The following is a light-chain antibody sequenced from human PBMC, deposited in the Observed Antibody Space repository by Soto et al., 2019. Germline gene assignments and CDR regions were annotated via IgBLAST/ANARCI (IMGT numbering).Light chain of an antibody. CDR2: EGS. J-gene: IGLJ1*01. CDR3: GSYAGSRTFV. V-gene: IGLV2-23*01. CDR1: SSDVGSYNL. Sequence: QSALTQPASVSGSPGQSITISCTGTSSDVGSYNLVSWYQQHPGKAPKLMIYEGSKRPSGVSNRFSGSKSGNTASLTISGLQAEDEADYYCGSYAGSRTFVFGTATKLTLL.